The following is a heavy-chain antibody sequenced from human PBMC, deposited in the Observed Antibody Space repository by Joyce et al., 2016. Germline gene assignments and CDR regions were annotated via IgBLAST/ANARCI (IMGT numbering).Heavy chain of an antibody. CDR2: INTDSGGT. Sequence: QVYLMQSGAEVTKPGASVKVSCKASGYAFINYYIHWVRQAPGQGLEGMGWINTDSGGTSLAQKFQGWVTMTREASITTAYMELTSLKSDDTAVYYCARGGLRRGSGHKELSEIDYWGQGTLVTVSS. D-gene: IGHD6-19*01. CDR1: GYAFINYY. V-gene: IGHV1-2*04. J-gene: IGHJ4*02. CDR3: ARGGLRRGSGHKELSEIDY.